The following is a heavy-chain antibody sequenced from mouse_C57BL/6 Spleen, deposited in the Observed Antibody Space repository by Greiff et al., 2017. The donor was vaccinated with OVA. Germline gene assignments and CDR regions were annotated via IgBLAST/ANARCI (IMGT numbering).Heavy chain of an antibody. J-gene: IGHJ2*01. CDR2: SRNKANDYTT. CDR1: GFTFSDFY. CDR3: ARDAWGDY. Sequence: EVKLVESGGGLVQSGRSLRLSCATSGFTFSDFYMEWVRQAPGKGLEWIAASRNKANDYTTEYSASVKGRFIVSRDTSQSILYLQMNALRAEDTAIYYCARDAWGDYWGQGTTLTVSS. V-gene: IGHV7-1*01.